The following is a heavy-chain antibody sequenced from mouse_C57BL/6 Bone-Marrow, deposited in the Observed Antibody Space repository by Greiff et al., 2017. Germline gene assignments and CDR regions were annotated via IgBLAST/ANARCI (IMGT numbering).Heavy chain of an antibody. J-gene: IGHJ2*01. CDR1: GFNIKDYY. V-gene: IGHV14-2*01. CDR2: IDPEDGET. Sequence: VQLQQSGAELVKPGASVKLSCTASGFNIKDYYIHWVKQRTEQGLEWIGRIDPEDGETKYAPKFQDKATITVVTSSNTAYLPLSSLTSEGTAVYYCTRSLIYYGTNYWGQGTTLTVTS. CDR3: TRSLIYYGTNY. D-gene: IGHD1-1*01.